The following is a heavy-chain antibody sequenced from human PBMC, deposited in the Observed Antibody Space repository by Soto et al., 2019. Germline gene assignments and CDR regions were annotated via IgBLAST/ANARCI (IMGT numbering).Heavy chain of an antibody. D-gene: IGHD6-19*01. CDR3: ARDRQWQWLVYYYGMDV. J-gene: IGHJ6*02. Sequence: GGSLRLSREASEFSFSSYVMYRVRQAPGKVLEWMAAISYDGSNKYYADSVKGRFTISRDNSKNTLYLQMNSLRAEDTAVYYCARDRQWQWLVYYYGMDVWGQGTKVTVSS. CDR1: EFSFSSYV. V-gene: IGHV3-30-3*01. CDR2: ISYDGSNK.